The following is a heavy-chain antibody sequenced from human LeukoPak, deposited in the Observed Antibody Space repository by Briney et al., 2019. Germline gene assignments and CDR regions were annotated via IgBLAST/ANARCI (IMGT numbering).Heavy chain of an antibody. Sequence: GGSLRLSCAASEFTFSSYWMSWVRQAPGKGLEWVANIKQDGSEKYYVDSVKGRFTISRDNAKNSLYLQMNSLRAEDTAVYYCATCRGLRGVFKDAFDIWGQGTMVTVSS. J-gene: IGHJ3*02. CDR1: EFTFSSYW. CDR2: IKQDGSEK. CDR3: ATCRGLRGVFKDAFDI. D-gene: IGHD3-10*01. V-gene: IGHV3-7*03.